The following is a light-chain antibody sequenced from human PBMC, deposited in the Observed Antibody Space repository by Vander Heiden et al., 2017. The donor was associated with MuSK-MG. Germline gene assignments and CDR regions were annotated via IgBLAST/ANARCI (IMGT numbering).Light chain of an antibody. CDR1: QSLLHSNGYNY. J-gene: IGKJ2*01. V-gene: IGKV2-28*01. Sequence: DIVMTQSPLSLPVTPGEPASISCRSGQSLLHSNGYNYLDWYLQKPGQSPQLLIYLGSNRASGVPDRFSGSGSGTDFTLKISRVEAEDVGVYYCRQVLQTPNTFGQGTKVEIK. CDR3: RQVLQTPNT. CDR2: LGS.